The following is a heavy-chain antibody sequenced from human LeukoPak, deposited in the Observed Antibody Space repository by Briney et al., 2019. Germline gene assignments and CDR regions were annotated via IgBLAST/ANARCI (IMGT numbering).Heavy chain of an antibody. CDR1: GFTFSNYN. D-gene: IGHD6-13*01. CDR3: AKDPRRYSRTGGYFDY. V-gene: IGHV3-21*01. Sequence: GGPLRLSCAASGFTFSNYNMNWVRHAPGKGLEWVSSITSSSSYIYYADSVKGRFTTSRDNSKNTLYLQMNSLRAEDTAVYYCAKDPRRYSRTGGYFDYWGQGTLVTVSS. J-gene: IGHJ4*02. CDR2: ITSSSSYI.